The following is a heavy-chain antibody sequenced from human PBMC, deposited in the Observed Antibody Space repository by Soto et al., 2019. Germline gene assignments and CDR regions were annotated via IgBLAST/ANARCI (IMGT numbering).Heavy chain of an antibody. CDR3: YYYDSSGYPGRDY. Sequence: SETLSLTCTVSGGSISSSSYYWGWIRQPPGKGLEWIGSIYYSGSTYYNPSLKSRVTISVDTSKNQFSLKLSSVTAADTAVYYCYYYDSSGYPGRDYWGQGTLVTVSS. V-gene: IGHV4-39*01. J-gene: IGHJ4*02. CDR1: GGSISSSSYY. CDR2: IYYSGST. D-gene: IGHD3-22*01.